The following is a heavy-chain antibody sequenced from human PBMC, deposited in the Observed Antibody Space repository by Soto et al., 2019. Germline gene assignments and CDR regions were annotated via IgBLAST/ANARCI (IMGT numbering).Heavy chain of an antibody. CDR3: SKVGYRSGWCVHDE. J-gene: IGHJ4*02. Sequence: SAALSLTCSCSGGSISSYYWSWILQPPGKGLEWIGYIYYSGSTNYNPSLKSRVTISVDTSKNQFSLKLSSVTASDTAVYYWSKVGYRSGWCVHDEWAKGTLVTVFS. D-gene: IGHD6-19*01. CDR2: IYYSGST. V-gene: IGHV4-59*01. CDR1: GGSISSYY.